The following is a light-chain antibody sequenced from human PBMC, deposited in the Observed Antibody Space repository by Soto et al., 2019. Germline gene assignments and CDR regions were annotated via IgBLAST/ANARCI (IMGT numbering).Light chain of an antibody. V-gene: IGKV3-15*01. CDR1: QSVSSN. Sequence: DIVMTQSPSTLSVSPGERATISCRASQSVSSNLAWYQQKPGQAPRLLIYGASTRATGVPARFSGSGSGTEFTLTISSLQSEDFAVYYCQQYNNWPLTFGQGTKVEIK. J-gene: IGKJ1*01. CDR3: QQYNNWPLT. CDR2: GAS.